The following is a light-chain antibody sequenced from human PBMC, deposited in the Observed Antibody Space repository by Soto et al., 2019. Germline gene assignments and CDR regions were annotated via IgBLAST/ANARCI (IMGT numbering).Light chain of an antibody. CDR1: QSISSE. Sequence: EIVMTQSPATLSVSPGERATLSCRASQSISSELAWYQQKPGQPPRLLIYGASTRATGVPARVTGSGSGSDFTLTISGLQSEDFAVYYCQQGHNWPLTFGQGTRLEI. CDR2: GAS. CDR3: QQGHNWPLT. V-gene: IGKV3-15*01. J-gene: IGKJ2*01.